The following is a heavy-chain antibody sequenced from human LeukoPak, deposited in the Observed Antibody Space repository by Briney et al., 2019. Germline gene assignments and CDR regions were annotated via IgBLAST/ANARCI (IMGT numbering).Heavy chain of an antibody. Sequence: GGSLRLSCAASGFTFSSYAMSWVRQAPGKGLEWVANIKQDGSEKYYVDSVKGRFTISRDNAKNSLYLQMNSLRAEDTAVYYCARAKGYCSGGSCLRYFDYWGQGTLVTVSS. J-gene: IGHJ4*02. CDR1: GFTFSSYA. V-gene: IGHV3-7*01. CDR2: IKQDGSEK. CDR3: ARAKGYCSGGSCLRYFDY. D-gene: IGHD2-15*01.